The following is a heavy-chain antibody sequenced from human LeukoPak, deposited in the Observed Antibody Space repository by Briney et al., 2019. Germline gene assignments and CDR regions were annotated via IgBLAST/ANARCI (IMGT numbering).Heavy chain of an antibody. CDR2: IYGSNK. CDR3: ARDLGYCTNGVCHTRFDY. Sequence: GGSLRLSCAASGFTFSSYGMHWVRQAPGKGLEWVAVIYGSNKYYADSVKGRFTISRDNSKNTLYLQMNSLRAEDTAVYYCARDLGYCTNGVCHTRFDYWGQGTLVAVSS. CDR1: GFTFSSYG. V-gene: IGHV3-30*03. D-gene: IGHD2-8*01. J-gene: IGHJ4*02.